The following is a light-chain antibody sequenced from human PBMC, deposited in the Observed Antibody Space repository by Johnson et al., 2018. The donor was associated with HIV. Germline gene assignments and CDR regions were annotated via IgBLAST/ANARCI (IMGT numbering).Light chain of an antibody. CDR1: SSNIGNNY. V-gene: IGLV1-51*01. Sequence: QSVLTQPPSVSAAPGQKVTISCSGSSSNIGNNYVSWYQQLPGTAPKLLIYDNNKRPSGIPDRFSGSKSGTSATLGITRLQTGDEADYYCGTWDSSLSAYVFGTGTKVPVL. CDR3: GTWDSSLSAYV. CDR2: DNN. J-gene: IGLJ1*01.